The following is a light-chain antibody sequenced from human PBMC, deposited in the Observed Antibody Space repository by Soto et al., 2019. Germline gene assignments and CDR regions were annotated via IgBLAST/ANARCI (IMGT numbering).Light chain of an antibody. CDR2: SAS. CDR1: QDIGYH. Sequence: IQMTQSPSAMSAAVGDRVTITCRASQDIGYHLGWFQQKPGKAPKRLIYSASSLDSGVPSRFSATGSGTEFTFTISSLHPEDFATYYCQLHTTYPRPFGQGTKVDI. CDR3: QLHTTYPRP. V-gene: IGKV1-17*03. J-gene: IGKJ1*01.